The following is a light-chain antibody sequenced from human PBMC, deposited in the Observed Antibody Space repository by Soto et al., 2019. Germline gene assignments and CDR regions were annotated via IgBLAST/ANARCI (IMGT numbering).Light chain of an antibody. CDR1: QSVSSN. Sequence: EIVMTQSPATLSVSPGERATLSCRASQSVSSNLAWYQQKPGQAPRLLIYGASTRATGIPARFSGSGSGTEFTLTLRRLQSEDFAVYYCQQYNNWPITFGQGTRLEI. CDR3: QQYNNWPIT. CDR2: GAS. V-gene: IGKV3-15*01. J-gene: IGKJ5*01.